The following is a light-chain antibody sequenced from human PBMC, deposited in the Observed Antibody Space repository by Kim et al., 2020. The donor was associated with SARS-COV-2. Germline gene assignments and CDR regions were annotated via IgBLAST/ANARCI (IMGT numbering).Light chain of an antibody. V-gene: IGLV3-1*01. CDR2: QNN. J-gene: IGLJ1*01. CDR3: LIWDSSTECV. Sequence: SYELTQPPSVSVSPGQTASITCSGDKLAYYHVSWYQQKSGQSPVVVMYQNNKRPSGIPERFYGSNSGDTATLTISGTQSMDEADYYCLIWDSSTECVFG. CDR1: KLAYYH.